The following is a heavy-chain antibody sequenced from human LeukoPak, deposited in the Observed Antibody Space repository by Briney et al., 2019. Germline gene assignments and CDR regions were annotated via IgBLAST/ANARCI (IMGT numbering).Heavy chain of an antibody. Sequence: GASVKVSCKASGYTFTSYDINWVRQATGQGLEWMGWMNPNSGNTGYVQKFQGRVTMTRNTSISTAYMELSSLRSEDTAVYYCARPQYSSSWYDYWGQGTLVTVSS. CDR2: MNPNSGNT. CDR3: ARPQYSSSWYDY. J-gene: IGHJ4*02. D-gene: IGHD6-13*01. CDR1: GYTFTSYD. V-gene: IGHV1-8*01.